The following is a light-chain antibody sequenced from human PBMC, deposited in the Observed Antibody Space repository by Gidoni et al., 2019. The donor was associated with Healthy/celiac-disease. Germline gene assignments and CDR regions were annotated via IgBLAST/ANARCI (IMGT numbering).Light chain of an antibody. V-gene: IGKV4-1*01. J-gene: IGKJ4*01. CDR3: QQYYSTPPT. CDR1: QSVLYSSNNKNY. CDR2: WAS. Sequence: DIVMTQSPDPLAVSLGERATINCKSSQSVLYSSNNKNYLAWYQQKPGQTPKLLIYWASTRESGVPDRFSGSGSGTDFTLTISSLQAEDVAVYYCQQYYSTPPTFGGGTKVEIK.